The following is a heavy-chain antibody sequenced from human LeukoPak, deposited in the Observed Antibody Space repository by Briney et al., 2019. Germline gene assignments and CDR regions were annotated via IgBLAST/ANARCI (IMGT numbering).Heavy chain of an antibody. CDR1: GFTFSNFG. V-gene: IGHV3-23*01. Sequence: GGSLRLSCAAPGFTFSNFGMSWVRQAPGKGLELVSSISGSGSSTYYADSVKGRFTISRDNSKNTLYLQMNSLRAEDAAVYYCAKEEGYIYGLLDYWGQGILVTVSS. J-gene: IGHJ4*02. CDR2: ISGSGSST. D-gene: IGHD5-18*01. CDR3: AKEEGYIYGLLDY.